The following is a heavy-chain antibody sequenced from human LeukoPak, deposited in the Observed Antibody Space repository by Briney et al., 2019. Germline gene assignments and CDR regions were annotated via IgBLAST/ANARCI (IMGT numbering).Heavy chain of an antibody. CDR3: ATAKYRSGWYGALDI. J-gene: IGHJ3*02. CDR1: GYTLTELS. D-gene: IGHD6-19*01. V-gene: IGHV1-24*01. Sequence: GASVKVSCKVSGYTLTELSMHWVRQAPGKGLEWVGGFDPEDGETIYAQKFQGRVTMTEDTSTDTAYMELSSLRSEDTAVYYCATAKYRSGWYGALDIWGQGTMVTVSS. CDR2: FDPEDGET.